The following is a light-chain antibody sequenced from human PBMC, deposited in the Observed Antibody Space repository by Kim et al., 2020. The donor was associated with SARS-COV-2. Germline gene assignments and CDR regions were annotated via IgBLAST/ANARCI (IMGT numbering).Light chain of an antibody. J-gene: IGLJ3*02. CDR1: NSNIGSND. Sequence: GQGVSISCSGSNSNIGSNDVSWFQHLPGTAPKVLIHRSDQRPSGVPDRFSGSKSGTSASLAISGLRIDDEADYYCATWDDSLSGWVFGGGTQLTVL. CDR3: ATWDDSLSGWV. V-gene: IGLV1-47*01. CDR2: RSD.